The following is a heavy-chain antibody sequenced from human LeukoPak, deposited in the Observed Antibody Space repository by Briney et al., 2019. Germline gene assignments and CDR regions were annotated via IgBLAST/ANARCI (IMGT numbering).Heavy chain of an antibody. CDR3: ARENYGDFLYYGMDV. D-gene: IGHD4-17*01. J-gene: IGHJ6*02. Sequence: SETLSLTCTVSGGSISSYYWSWIRQPPGKGLEWIGYIYYSGSTNYNPSLKSRVTISVDTSKNQFSLKLSSVTAADTAVYYCARENYGDFLYYGMDVWGQGTTSPSP. CDR1: GGSISSYY. V-gene: IGHV4-59*01. CDR2: IYYSGST.